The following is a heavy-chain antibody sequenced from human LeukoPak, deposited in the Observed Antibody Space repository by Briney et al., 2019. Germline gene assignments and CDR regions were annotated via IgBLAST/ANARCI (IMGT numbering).Heavy chain of an antibody. Sequence: PSETLSLTCAVYGGSFSGYYWSWIRQPPGKGLEWIGEINHSGSTNYNPSLKSRVTISVDTSKNQFSLKLSSVTAADTAVYYCARGSQALRGYSGYANWFDPWGQGTLVTVSS. D-gene: IGHD5-12*01. CDR1: GGSFSGYY. V-gene: IGHV4-34*01. CDR2: INHSGST. J-gene: IGHJ5*02. CDR3: ARGSQALRGYSGYANWFDP.